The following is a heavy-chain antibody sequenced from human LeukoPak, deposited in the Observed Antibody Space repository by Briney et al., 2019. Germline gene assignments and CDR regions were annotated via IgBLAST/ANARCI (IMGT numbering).Heavy chain of an antibody. J-gene: IGHJ3*02. V-gene: IGHV3-21*01. Sequence: GGSLRLFCAASGFTFSSYSMNWVRQAPGKGLEWVSSISSSSSYIYYADSVKGRFTISRDNAKNSLYLQMNSLRAEDTAVYYCARSGISLSDAFDIWGQGTMVTVSS. CDR3: ARSGISLSDAFDI. CDR1: GFTFSSYS. D-gene: IGHD3-3*02. CDR2: ISSSSSYI.